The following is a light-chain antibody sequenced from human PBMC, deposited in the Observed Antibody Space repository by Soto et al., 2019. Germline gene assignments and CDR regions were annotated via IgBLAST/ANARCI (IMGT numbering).Light chain of an antibody. CDR2: EVS. CDR3: SSYTSGSTLYV. J-gene: IGLJ1*01. CDR1: SSDVGGYNY. Sequence: QSALTQPASVSGSPGQSITISCTGTSSDVGGYNYVSWYQQHPGKAPKLIIYEVSNRPSGVSNRFSGSKSGDTASLTISGLHATDEADYYCSSYTSGSTLYVFGTGTKLTVL. V-gene: IGLV2-14*01.